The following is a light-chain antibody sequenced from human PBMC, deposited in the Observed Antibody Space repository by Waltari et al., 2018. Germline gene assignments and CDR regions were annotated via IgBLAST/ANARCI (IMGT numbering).Light chain of an antibody. CDR2: EVS. CDR1: SLDVGGYNY. J-gene: IGLJ2*01. V-gene: IGLV2-14*01. CDR3: SSYTSSSTLV. Sequence: QSALTQPASVSGSPGQSITISCTGTSLDVGGYNYVSWYQQHPGKAPNLMIYEVSNRPSGVSNRFSGSKSGNTASLTISGLQAEDEADYYCSSYTSSSTLVFGGGTKLTVL.